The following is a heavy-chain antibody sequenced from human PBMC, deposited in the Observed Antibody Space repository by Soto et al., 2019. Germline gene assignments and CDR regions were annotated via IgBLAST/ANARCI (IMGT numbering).Heavy chain of an antibody. Sequence: GGSLRLSCAASGFTFITYGMHWVRQAPGKGLEWLAVISTNGNTKYYTDSVKGRFTSPRENSNDTLFLQMNSLRGEDKAIYYCARDTRADSTATNLYFDTGLDAWGQGTTVTVSS. V-gene: IGHV3-30*03. CDR1: GFTFITYG. CDR2: ISTNGNTK. D-gene: IGHD3-16*01. CDR3: ARDTRADSTATNLYFDTGLDA. J-gene: IGHJ6*02.